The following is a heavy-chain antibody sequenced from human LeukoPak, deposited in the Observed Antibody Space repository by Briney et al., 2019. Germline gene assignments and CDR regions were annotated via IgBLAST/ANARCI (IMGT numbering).Heavy chain of an antibody. D-gene: IGHD2-2*01. J-gene: IGHJ6*02. V-gene: IGHV4-34*01. Sequence: SETLSPTCAVYGGSFSGYYWSWIRQPPGKGLEWIGEINHSGSTNYNPSLKSRVTISVDTSKNQFSLKLSSVTAADTAVYYCARDRVVPAAIGSGIYYYYGMDVWGQGTTVTVSS. CDR1: GGSFSGYY. CDR3: ARDRVVPAAIGSGIYYYYGMDV. CDR2: INHSGST.